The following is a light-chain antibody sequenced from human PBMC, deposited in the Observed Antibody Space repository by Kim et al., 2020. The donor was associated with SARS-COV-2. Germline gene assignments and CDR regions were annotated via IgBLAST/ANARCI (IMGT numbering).Light chain of an antibody. CDR1: RSDVGGYNY. J-gene: IGLJ2*01. V-gene: IGLV2-14*03. CDR2: DVS. Sequence: QSITISCTGTRSDVGGYNYVSWYQQHPGKAPKLMIYDVSNRPSGVSNRFSGSKSGNTASLTISGLQAEDEADYYCSSYTSSSTQVVFGGGTQLTVL. CDR3: SSYTSSSTQVV.